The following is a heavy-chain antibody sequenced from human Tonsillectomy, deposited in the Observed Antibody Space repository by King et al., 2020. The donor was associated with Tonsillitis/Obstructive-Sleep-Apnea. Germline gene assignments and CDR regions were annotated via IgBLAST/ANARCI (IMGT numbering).Heavy chain of an antibody. J-gene: IGHJ4*02. CDR1: GFTFSSYS. CDR3: ARDNTRYCSSTSCYQPHDY. CDR2: ISSSSSYI. V-gene: IGHV3-21*01. Sequence: QLVQSGGGLVKPGGSLRLSCAASGFTFSSYSMNWVRQAPGKGLEWVSSISSSSSYIYYADSVKGRFTISRDNAKNSLYLQMNSLRAEDTAVYYCARDNTRYCSSTSCYQPHDYWGQGTLVTVSS. D-gene: IGHD2-2*01.